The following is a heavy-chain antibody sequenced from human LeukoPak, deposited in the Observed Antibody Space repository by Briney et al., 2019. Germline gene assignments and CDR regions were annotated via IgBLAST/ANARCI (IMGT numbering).Heavy chain of an antibody. CDR1: GFTVSSNY. D-gene: IGHD2/OR15-2a*01. J-gene: IGHJ4*02. V-gene: IGHV3-53*01. CDR3: ARVLSVSYCDS. CDR2: IYSGGTT. Sequence: PGGSVRLSCAASGFTVSSNYMSWVRQAPGKGLEWVSVIYSGGTTYYADSVKGRFTISRDNSKNTLYLQMNSLRGEDTAVYYCARVLSVSYCDSWGQGTLVTVSS.